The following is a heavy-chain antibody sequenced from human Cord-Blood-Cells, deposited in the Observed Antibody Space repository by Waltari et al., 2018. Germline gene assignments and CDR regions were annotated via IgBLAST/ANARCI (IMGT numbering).Heavy chain of an antibody. CDR1: GGSTSSYS. J-gene: IGHJ5*02. D-gene: IGHD6-13*01. CDR3: ARASYSSSGYWFDP. V-gene: IGHV4-59*01. CDR2: IYYSGST. Sequence: LQESGPGLVKSSETCSLTYRVSGGSTSSYSWCWIRQPPGKGLEWIWYIYYSGSTNYNPSLKSGVTISVDTSKSQFSLKLSSATAADTAVYYCARASYSSSGYWFDPWGQGTLVTVSS.